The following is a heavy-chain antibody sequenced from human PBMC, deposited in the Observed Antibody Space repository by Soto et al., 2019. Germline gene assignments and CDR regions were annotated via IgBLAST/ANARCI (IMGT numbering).Heavy chain of an antibody. CDR1: GFTLSSYA. CDR2: IVASGTST. D-gene: IGHD6-19*01. Sequence: EVQLLESGGGLVQPGGSLRLSCAASGFTLSSYAMSWVRQTPGKGLEWVSTIVASGTSTYYADSVKGRFTISKDNSKNALSLQMSSLRAEDTAVYYGAKGWSSDWYGHLDSGGLGILVTVSS. V-gene: IGHV3-23*01. J-gene: IGHJ4*02. CDR3: AKGWSSDWYGHLDS.